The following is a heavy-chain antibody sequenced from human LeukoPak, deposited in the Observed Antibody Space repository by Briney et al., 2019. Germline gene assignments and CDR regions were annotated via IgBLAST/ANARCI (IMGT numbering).Heavy chain of an antibody. D-gene: IGHD1-26*01. Sequence: GASVKVSCKASGGTFSSYTISWVRQAPGQGLEWMGRINPNSGGTNYAQKFQGRVTMTRDTSISTAYMGLSRLRSDDTAVYYCASGMGPIDSGSYLFDNWGQGTLVTVSS. CDR2: INPNSGGT. V-gene: IGHV1-2*06. CDR1: GGTFSSYT. CDR3: ASGMGPIDSGSYLFDN. J-gene: IGHJ5*02.